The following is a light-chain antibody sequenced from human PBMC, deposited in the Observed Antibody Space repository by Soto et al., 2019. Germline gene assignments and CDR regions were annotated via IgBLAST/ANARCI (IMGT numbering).Light chain of an antibody. CDR3: QQRRYWPLT. Sequence: EIVLTQSPATLSLSPGERATLSCRASQSLNSYLAWFQQKPGQAPRLLIYDASNRATDIPARFSGSGSGTDFTLTISSLEPADFAVYYCQQRRYWPLTFGGGTKVEIK. J-gene: IGKJ4*01. V-gene: IGKV3-11*01. CDR2: DAS. CDR1: QSLNSY.